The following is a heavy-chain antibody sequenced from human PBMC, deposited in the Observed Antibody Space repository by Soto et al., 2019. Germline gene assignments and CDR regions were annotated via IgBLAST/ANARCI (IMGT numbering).Heavy chain of an antibody. J-gene: IGHJ4*02. CDR2: IWYDGSNK. Sequence: QVQLVESGGGVVQPGRSLRLSCAASGFTFSSYGMHWVRQAPGEGLEWVAVIWYDGSNKYYADSVKGRFTISRDNSKHTLYLQMNSLRAEDTAVYYCARDDTMVRGVADYWGQGTLVTVSS. V-gene: IGHV3-33*01. CDR3: ARDDTMVRGVADY. CDR1: GFTFSSYG. D-gene: IGHD3-10*01.